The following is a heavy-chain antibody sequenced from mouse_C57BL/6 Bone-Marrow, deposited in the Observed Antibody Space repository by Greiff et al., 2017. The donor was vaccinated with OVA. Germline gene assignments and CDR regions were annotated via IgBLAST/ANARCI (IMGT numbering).Heavy chain of an antibody. CDR3: ARSDDYDVGY. V-gene: IGHV1-64*01. CDR2: IHPNSGST. D-gene: IGHD2-4*01. CDR1: GYTFTSYW. J-gene: IGHJ2*01. Sequence: QVHVKQPGAELVKPGASVKLSCKASGYTFTSYWMHWVKQRPGQGLEWIGMIHPNSGSTNYNEKFKSKATLTVDKSSSTAYMQLSSLTSEDSAVYYCARSDDYDVGYWGQGTTLTVSS.